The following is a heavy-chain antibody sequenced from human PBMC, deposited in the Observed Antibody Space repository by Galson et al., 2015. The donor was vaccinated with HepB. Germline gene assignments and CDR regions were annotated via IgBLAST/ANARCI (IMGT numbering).Heavy chain of an antibody. CDR3: ARTLSYSSGWLDAFDI. CDR2: IYPGDSDT. D-gene: IGHD6-19*01. J-gene: IGHJ3*02. CDR1: GSSFPSYW. Sequence: QSGAEVTKPGESLKISCKGSGSSFPSYWIGWVRQMPGKGLEWMGIIYPGDSDTRYSPSFQGQVTISADKSISTAYLQWSSLKASDTAMYYCARTLSYSSGWLDAFDIWGQGTMVTVSS. V-gene: IGHV5-51*03.